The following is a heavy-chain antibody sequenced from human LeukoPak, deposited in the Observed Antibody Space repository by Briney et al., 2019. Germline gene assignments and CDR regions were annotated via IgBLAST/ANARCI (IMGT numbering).Heavy chain of an antibody. CDR2: ISSSSSTI. Sequence: GGSLRLSCAASGFTFSSYSMNWVRQAPGKGLEWVSYISSSSSTIYYADSVKGRFTISRDNSKNTLYLQMNSLRAEDTAVYYCARWEGDYYFDYWGQGTLVTVSS. CDR1: GFTFSSYS. J-gene: IGHJ4*02. V-gene: IGHV3-48*01. D-gene: IGHD2-21*02. CDR3: ARWEGDYYFDY.